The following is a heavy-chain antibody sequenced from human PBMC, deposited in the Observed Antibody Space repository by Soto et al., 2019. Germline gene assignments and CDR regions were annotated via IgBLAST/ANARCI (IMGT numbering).Heavy chain of an antibody. V-gene: IGHV3-23*01. CDR2: ISGSGGST. CDR1: GFTFSSYA. CDR3: TKDPDYSNPNWFDP. J-gene: IGHJ5*02. Sequence: GGSLRLSCAASGFTFSSYAMSLVRQAPGKGLEWVSAISGSGGSTYYADSVKGRFTISRDNSKNTLYLQMNSLRAEDTAVYYCTKDPDYSNPNWFDPWGQGTLVTVSS. D-gene: IGHD4-4*01.